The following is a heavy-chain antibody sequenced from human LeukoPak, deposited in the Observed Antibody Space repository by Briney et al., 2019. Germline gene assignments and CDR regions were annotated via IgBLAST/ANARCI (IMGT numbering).Heavy chain of an antibody. Sequence: SVKVSCKASGGTFSSYAISWVRQAPGQGLEWMGGIIPIFGTANYAQKFQGRVTITADESTSTAYMELSSLRSEDTAVYYCARDLRDGYNLNNWFDPWGQGTLVTVSS. V-gene: IGHV1-69*13. CDR3: ARDLRDGYNLNNWFDP. J-gene: IGHJ5*02. CDR1: GGTFSSYA. D-gene: IGHD5-24*01. CDR2: IIPIFGTA.